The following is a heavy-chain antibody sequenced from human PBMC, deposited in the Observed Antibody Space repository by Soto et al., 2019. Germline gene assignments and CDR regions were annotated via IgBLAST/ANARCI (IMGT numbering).Heavy chain of an antibody. J-gene: IGHJ6*02. CDR3: ARDRGYDAHDYYYNAMDV. V-gene: IGHV3-21*01. D-gene: IGHD2-15*01. CDR1: GFTFSSYE. CDR2: IRGFSPYT. Sequence: GGSLRLSCAASGFTFSSYEMNWVRQAPGKGLEWVSGIRGFSPYTFYAESVKGRFTISRDNAKNSLYLQMNSLGVEDTAVYYCARDRGYDAHDYYYNAMDVWGQGTTVTVSS.